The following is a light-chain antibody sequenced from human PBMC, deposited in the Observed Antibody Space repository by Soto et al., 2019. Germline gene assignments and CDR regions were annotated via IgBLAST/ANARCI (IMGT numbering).Light chain of an antibody. V-gene: IGKV3-11*01. Sequence: EIVLTQSPATLSLYPGERAILSCRASQSVSSYLAWYQQKPGQAPRLLIYDASSRATGIPARFSGSGSGTDFTLTISSLEPEDFAVYYCQQRSNWPPTFGQGTRLEIK. CDR3: QQRSNWPPT. CDR1: QSVSSY. CDR2: DAS. J-gene: IGKJ5*01.